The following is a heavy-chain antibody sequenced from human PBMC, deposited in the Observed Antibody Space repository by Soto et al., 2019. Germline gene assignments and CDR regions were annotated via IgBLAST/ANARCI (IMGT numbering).Heavy chain of an antibody. J-gene: IGHJ4*02. V-gene: IGHV3-23*01. CDR2: ISGGGGST. Sequence: GGSLRLSCAASGFTVSNNYMSWVRQAPGQGLEWVSGISGGGGSTYYADSVKGRFTISRDNSNNTLYLQMNSLRAEDTAVYYCAKDPTSYDSSAQFDSWGQGTLVTVSS. D-gene: IGHD3-22*01. CDR1: GFTVSNNY. CDR3: AKDPTSYDSSAQFDS.